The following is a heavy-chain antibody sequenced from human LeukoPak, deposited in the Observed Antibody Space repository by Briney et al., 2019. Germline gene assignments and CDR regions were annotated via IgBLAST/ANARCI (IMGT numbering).Heavy chain of an antibody. CDR3: ARARKFNYDFWSGYYTGPLDY. V-gene: IGHV4-34*01. CDR1: GGSFSGYY. Sequence: PSETLSLTCAVYGGSFSGYYWSWIRQPPGKGLEWIGEINHSGSTNYNPSLKSRVTISVDTSKNQFSLKLSSVTAADTAVYYCARARKFNYDFWSGYYTGPLDYWGQGTLVTVSS. D-gene: IGHD3-3*01. J-gene: IGHJ4*02. CDR2: INHSGST.